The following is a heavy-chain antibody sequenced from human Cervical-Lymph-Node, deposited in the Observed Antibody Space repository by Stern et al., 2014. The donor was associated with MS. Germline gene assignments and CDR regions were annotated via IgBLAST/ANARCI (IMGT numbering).Heavy chain of an antibody. D-gene: IGHD6-25*01. J-gene: IGHJ4*02. CDR3: ARSGTRVPRGY. CDR1: GYTITSYG. V-gene: IGHV1-18*04. Sequence: QVQLVQSGPEVKKPGASVKVYCKAAGYTITSYGIDWVRKAPGQGIEWMGWIIAYNGNTNYDRKLQGRVTLTTNTTTSTAYMELRSLRSDDTAIYFCARSGTRVPRGYWGQGTLITVSS. CDR2: IIAYNGNT.